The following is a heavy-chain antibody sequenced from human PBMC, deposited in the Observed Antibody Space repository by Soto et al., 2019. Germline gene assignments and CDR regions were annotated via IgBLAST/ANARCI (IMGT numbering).Heavy chain of an antibody. CDR1: GYTFTSYS. CDR3: ARDRVGNDY. Sequence: QVQLVQSGAEVQKPGASVKLSCKASGYTFTSYSMHWVRQAPGQSLEWLGWINGGNGDTRYPQKFQGRVTVTRDTSASTVYMELGSLNSEDTAVYYCARDRVGNDYWGQGTQVTVSS. CDR2: INGGNGDT. V-gene: IGHV1-3*01. J-gene: IGHJ4*02.